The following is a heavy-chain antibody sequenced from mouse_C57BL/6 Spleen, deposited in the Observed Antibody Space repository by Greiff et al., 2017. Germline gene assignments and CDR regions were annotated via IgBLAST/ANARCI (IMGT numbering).Heavy chain of an antibody. Sequence: VKLPESGAELAKPGASVKLSCKASGYTLTSYRMPWVKQRPGQGLEWIGYINPSSGYTKYNQKFKDKAPLTADKSSSTAYMQLSSLTYEDSAVYYCAKDITTVVATDDYWGQGTTLTVSS. CDR3: AKDITTVVATDDY. CDR2: INPSSGYT. D-gene: IGHD1-1*01. CDR1: GYTLTSYR. J-gene: IGHJ2*01. V-gene: IGHV1-7*01.